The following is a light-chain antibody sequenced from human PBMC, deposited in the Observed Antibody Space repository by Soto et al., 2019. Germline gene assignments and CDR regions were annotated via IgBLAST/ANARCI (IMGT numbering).Light chain of an antibody. CDR2: GAS. J-gene: IGKJ4*01. CDR1: QSVSSSY. CDR3: QQYGSSPLT. V-gene: IGKV3-20*01. Sequence: EIVLTQSPGTLSLSPGERATLSCRASQSVSSSYLAWYQQKPGQAPRILIYGASSRATGIPDRFSGSGSGTDFTLTISRLETEDFAVYYCQQYGSSPLTFGGGTKVEIK.